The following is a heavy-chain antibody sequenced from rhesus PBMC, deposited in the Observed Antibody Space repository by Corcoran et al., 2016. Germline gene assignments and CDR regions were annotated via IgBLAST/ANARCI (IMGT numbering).Heavy chain of an antibody. CDR1: GFTFSSYW. D-gene: IGHD2-15*01. CDR2: INSAGSST. Sequence: EVQLVESGGGLVQPGGSLRLSCAASGFTFSSYWMHWVRQAPGKGLEWISAINSAGSSTYYADSVKGRFTISRENAKNILYLQMDGLRAEDTAVYYCAGDLGYCSSTYCPYYGLDSWGQGVVVTVSS. CDR3: AGDLGYCSSTYCPYYGLDS. J-gene: IGHJ6*01. V-gene: IGHV3-14*01.